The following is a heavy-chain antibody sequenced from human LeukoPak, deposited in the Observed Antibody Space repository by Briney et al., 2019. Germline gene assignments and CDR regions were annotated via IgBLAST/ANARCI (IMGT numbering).Heavy chain of an antibody. V-gene: IGHV4-59*01. CDR1: SGSITFYY. Sequence: SETLSLTCTVSSGSITFYYWSWIRQPPGKGLEWIGYIYYSGGTNYNPSLKSRVTISLDTSKNQFSLKLSSVTAADTAVYYCASSSIAAPGPFDYWGQGTLVTVSS. J-gene: IGHJ4*02. CDR2: IYYSGGT. CDR3: ASSSIAAPGPFDY. D-gene: IGHD6-6*01.